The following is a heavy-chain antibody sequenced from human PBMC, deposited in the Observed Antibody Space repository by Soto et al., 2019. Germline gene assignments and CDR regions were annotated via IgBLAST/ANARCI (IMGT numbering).Heavy chain of an antibody. CDR3: ARGHYYDSSGYYYP. D-gene: IGHD3-22*01. Sequence: QVQLQQWGAGLLKPSETLSLNCAVYDGSFSGYYWTWIRQPPGKGLEWIGETNHSGSSNYNPSLNSRVTMSVDTSKIQFSLKLTSVTAADTAVYYCARGHYYDSSGYYYPWGQGTLVTVSS. CDR2: TNHSGSS. V-gene: IGHV4-34*01. CDR1: DGSFSGYY. J-gene: IGHJ4*02.